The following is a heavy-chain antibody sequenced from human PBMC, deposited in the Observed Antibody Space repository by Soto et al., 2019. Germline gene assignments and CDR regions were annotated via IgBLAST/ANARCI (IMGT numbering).Heavy chain of an antibody. Sequence: SETLSLTCFVSGGSVTSYHWSWIRQFPGKGLEWIGRIYTSGSTNYNPSLKSRVTMSVDTSKNQFSLKLSSVTAADTAVYYCARDMDDYVWGSYRFDYWGQGTLVTVSS. CDR3: ARDMDDYVWGSYRFDY. V-gene: IGHV4-4*07. CDR1: GGSVTSYH. J-gene: IGHJ4*02. D-gene: IGHD3-16*02. CDR2: IYTSGST.